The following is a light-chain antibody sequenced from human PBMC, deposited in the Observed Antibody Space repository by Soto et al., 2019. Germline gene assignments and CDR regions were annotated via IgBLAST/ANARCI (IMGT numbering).Light chain of an antibody. Sequence: GIAQGSPASGNPGQRVTISCSGSSSNIGSNTVNWYQQLPGTAPKLLIYSNNQRPSGVPDRFSGSKSGTSASLAISGLQSEDEADYYCAAWDDSLNGRYVFGTGTKVTVL. V-gene: IGLV1-44*01. CDR2: SNN. CDR3: AAWDDSLNGRYV. CDR1: SSNIGSNT. J-gene: IGLJ1*01.